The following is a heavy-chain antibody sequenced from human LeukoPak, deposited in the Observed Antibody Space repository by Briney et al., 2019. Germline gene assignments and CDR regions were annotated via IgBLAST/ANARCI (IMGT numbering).Heavy chain of an antibody. CDR1: GDSISSGADY. V-gene: IGHV4-31*03. J-gene: IGHJ4*02. CDR2: IYYSGST. D-gene: IGHD3-16*01. Sequence: SETLSLTCTVSGDSISSGADYWSWIRQHPGKGLEWIGYIYYSGSTYYNPSLKSRATISLDTSQNQLSLKLSSVTAADTAVYYCARMGLAGGDDFWGQGTLATVSS. CDR3: ARMGLAGGDDF.